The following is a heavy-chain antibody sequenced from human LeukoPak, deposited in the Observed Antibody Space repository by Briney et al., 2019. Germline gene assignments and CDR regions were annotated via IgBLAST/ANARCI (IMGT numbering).Heavy chain of an antibody. D-gene: IGHD2-2*01. CDR1: GFTFSTYW. V-gene: IGHV3-7*01. CDR3: ARDRNVVDFDY. J-gene: IGHJ4*02. CDR2: IKQDGSEK. Sequence: GGSLRLSCAASGFTFSTYWMSWVRQAPGKGLEWVANIKQDGSEKYYVDSVKGRFTISRDNAKNSLYLQMNSLRAEDTAVYYCARDRNVVDFDYWGQGTLVTVSS.